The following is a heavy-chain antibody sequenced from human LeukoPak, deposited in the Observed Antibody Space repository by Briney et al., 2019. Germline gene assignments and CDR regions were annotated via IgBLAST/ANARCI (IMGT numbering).Heavy chain of an antibody. D-gene: IGHD6-13*01. CDR3: ARGGSSSWYWRGFDY. CDR2: IYYSGST. CDR1: GGSISSYY. V-gene: IGHV4-59*01. J-gene: IGHJ4*02. Sequence: SETLSLTCTVSGGSISSYYWSWVRQPPGKGLEWIGDIYYSGSTNYNPSLKSRVTISVDTSKNQFSLKLSSVTAADTAVYYCARGGSSSWYWRGFDYWGQGTLVTVSS.